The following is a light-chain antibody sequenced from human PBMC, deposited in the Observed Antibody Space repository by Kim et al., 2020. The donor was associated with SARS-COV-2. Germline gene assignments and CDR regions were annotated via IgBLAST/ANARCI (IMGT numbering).Light chain of an antibody. CDR2: ATS. CDR3: QQSYSTPQVT. V-gene: IGKV1-39*01. CDR1: QSIPRF. Sequence: DIQMTQSPSSLSASVGDRVIITCRARQSIPRFLNWYQHKPGKAPKLLIYATSNLQSGVPSRFSGSGSGTDFTLTISSLQPEDFATYYCQQSYSTPQVTFGQGTKLEI. J-gene: IGKJ2*01.